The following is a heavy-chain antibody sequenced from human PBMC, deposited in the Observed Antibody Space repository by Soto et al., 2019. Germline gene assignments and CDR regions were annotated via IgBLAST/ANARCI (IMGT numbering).Heavy chain of an antibody. CDR2: ISGSGGST. V-gene: IGHV3-23*01. CDR3: AKLLGSCGSTDCRAIDY. Sequence: GGSLRLSCAASGFTFTTYAMSWVRQAPGKGLEWVSAISGSGGSTYYADSVKGRFTISRDNSNNTLFMQMKSLRAEDTAVYYCAKLLGSCGSTDCRAIDYWGQGTLVTVSS. D-gene: IGHD2-2*01. CDR1: GFTFTTYA. J-gene: IGHJ4*02.